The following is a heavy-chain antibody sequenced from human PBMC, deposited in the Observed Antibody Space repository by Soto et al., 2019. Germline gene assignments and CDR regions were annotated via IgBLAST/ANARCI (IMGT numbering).Heavy chain of an antibody. V-gene: IGHV1-69*10. Sequence: SVKVSFKTCARTFFISGFGWLRQAPGEGLEWVGGIIPTLGTIHVAQRFQGRVTFTADKSTNTAYMEMNSLTSEDTALYYCARAAEWEQPSNQYYFDFWGQGTLVTVSS. CDR3: ARAAEWEQPSNQYYFDF. D-gene: IGHD1-26*01. J-gene: IGHJ4*02. CDR2: IIPTLGTI. CDR1: ARTFFISG.